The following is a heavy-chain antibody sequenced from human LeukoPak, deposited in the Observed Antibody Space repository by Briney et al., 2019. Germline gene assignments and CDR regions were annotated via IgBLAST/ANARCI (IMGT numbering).Heavy chain of an antibody. CDR2: IYHSGST. Sequence: PSGTLSLTCAVSGGSISSSNWWSWVRKPPGKGLGWIGEIYHSGSTNYNPSLKSRVTISVDKSKNQFSLKLSSVTAADTAVYYCARDPDGRYGYGMDVWGQGTTVTVSS. CDR1: GGSISSSNW. D-gene: IGHD3-16*01. J-gene: IGHJ6*02. V-gene: IGHV4-4*02. CDR3: ARDPDGRYGYGMDV.